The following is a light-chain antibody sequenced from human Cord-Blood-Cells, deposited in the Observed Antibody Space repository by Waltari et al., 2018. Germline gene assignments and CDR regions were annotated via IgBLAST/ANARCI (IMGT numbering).Light chain of an antibody. Sequence: SYELTQPSSVSVSPGQTARITCSGDVLAKKYARWFQQKPGQAPVLVIYKDSERPSGIPGRFSGSSSGTTVTLTISGAQVEDEADDYCYSAADNNLVFGGGTKLTVL. V-gene: IGLV3-27*01. CDR3: YSAADNNLV. CDR1: VLAKKY. CDR2: KDS. J-gene: IGLJ3*02.